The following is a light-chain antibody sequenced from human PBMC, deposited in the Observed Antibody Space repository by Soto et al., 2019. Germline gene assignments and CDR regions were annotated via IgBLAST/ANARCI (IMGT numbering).Light chain of an antibody. V-gene: IGKV3D-20*02. J-gene: IGKJ1*01. Sequence: EIVLTQSPATLSLSPGERGTLSCGATQTVSNNYLAWYQQKPGLAPRLLIYDASIRATGIPERFSGSGSGTDFTLTISSLEPEDFAVYYCQQRSNRVTFGQGTKVDIK. CDR2: DAS. CDR3: QQRSNRVT. CDR1: QTVSNNY.